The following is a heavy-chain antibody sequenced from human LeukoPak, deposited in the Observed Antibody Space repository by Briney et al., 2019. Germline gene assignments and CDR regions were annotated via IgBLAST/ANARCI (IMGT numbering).Heavy chain of an antibody. CDR1: GFTFSNYA. V-gene: IGHV3-64D*09. CDR3: VKDKYPVVVAATLDY. J-gene: IGHJ4*02. D-gene: IGHD2-15*01. Sequence: GGSLRLSCSASGFTFSNYAMHWVRQAPGKGLEYVSAISSNGGSTYYADSVKGRFIISRDNSKNTLYLQMSSLRAEDTAVYYCVKDKYPVVVAATLDYWGQGTLVTVSS. CDR2: ISSNGGST.